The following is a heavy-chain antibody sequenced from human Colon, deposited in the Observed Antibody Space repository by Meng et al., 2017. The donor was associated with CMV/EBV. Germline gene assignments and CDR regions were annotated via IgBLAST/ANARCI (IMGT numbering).Heavy chain of an antibody. CDR2: INHNGIT. Sequence: SETLSLTCTVSGGSISGYHWSWIRQAPGNDLEWIGDINHNGITKYNPSLKSRLTISVDMSGNEFSLRLSSVTAADTAVYYCARQIWSGSLYNWFDPWDQGTLVTVSS. CDR1: GGSISGYH. D-gene: IGHD3-3*01. J-gene: IGHJ5*02. V-gene: IGHV4-34*01. CDR3: ARQIWSGSLYNWFDP.